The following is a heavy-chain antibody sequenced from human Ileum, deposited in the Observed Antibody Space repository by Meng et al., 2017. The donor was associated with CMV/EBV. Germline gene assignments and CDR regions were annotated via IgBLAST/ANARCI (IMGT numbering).Heavy chain of an antibody. Sequence: MVSCKASGGTFSSYAISWVRQAPGQGLEWMGIIYPGDSDTRYSPSFQGQVTISADKSISTAYLQWSSLKASDTAMYYCARQGRVGSYSLYYFDYWGQGTLVTVSS. CDR1: GGTFSSYA. CDR2: IYPGDSDT. V-gene: IGHV5-51*01. D-gene: IGHD1-26*01. J-gene: IGHJ4*02. CDR3: ARQGRVGSYSLYYFDY.